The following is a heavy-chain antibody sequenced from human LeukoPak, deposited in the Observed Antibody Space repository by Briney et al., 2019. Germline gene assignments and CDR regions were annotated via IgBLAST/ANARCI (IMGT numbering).Heavy chain of an antibody. CDR1: GFTFSSYY. D-gene: IGHD2/OR15-2a*01. Sequence: PGGSLRLSCAASGFTFSSYYMSWVRQAPGKGLEWVANIKHDGSERYYADSVQGRFIISRDNAKNSLYLQMNSLRVEDTAVYYCARGHCIGTTCYSSLYDYWGLETLVTVSS. CDR3: ARGHCIGTTCYSSLYDY. J-gene: IGHJ4*02. CDR2: IKHDGSER. V-gene: IGHV3-7*01.